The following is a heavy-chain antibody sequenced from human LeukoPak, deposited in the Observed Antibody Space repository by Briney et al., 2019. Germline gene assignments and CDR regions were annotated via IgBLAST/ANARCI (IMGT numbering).Heavy chain of an antibody. D-gene: IGHD6-19*01. V-gene: IGHV3-66*01. CDR2: IYSGGSS. J-gene: IGHJ4*02. CDR3: ARDGPIAVAGTDY. CDR1: GLTVGFKC. Sequence: GGSLRLSCAASGLTVGFKCMSWVRQAPGKGLEWVSIIYSGGSSYYADSVKGRFTVSRDTSKNTLYLQMNSLRAEDTAVYYCARDGPIAVAGTDYWGQGTLVTVSS.